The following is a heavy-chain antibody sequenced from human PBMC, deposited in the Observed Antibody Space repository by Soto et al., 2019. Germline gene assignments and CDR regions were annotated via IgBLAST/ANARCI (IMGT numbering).Heavy chain of an antibody. CDR1: GFTFSSYW. V-gene: IGHV3-7*01. J-gene: IGHJ6*02. D-gene: IGHD2-2*01. CDR2: IKQDGSGK. Sequence: GGSLRLSCAASGFTFSSYWMSWVRQAPGKGLEWVANIKQDGSGKYYVDSVKGRGTITRDNDKNSLYLQMNSLRAEDAAVYFCARGYCSSTSCYFYYGMDVWGQGTTVTVSS. CDR3: ARGYCSSTSCYFYYGMDV.